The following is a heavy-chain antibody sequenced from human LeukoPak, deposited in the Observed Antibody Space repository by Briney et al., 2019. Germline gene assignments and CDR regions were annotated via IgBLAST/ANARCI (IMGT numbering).Heavy chain of an antibody. CDR3: ARGRGIGGPPHYFDY. J-gene: IGHJ4*02. CDR1: GFTFSSYS. Sequence: GGSLRLSCAASGFTFSSYSMNWVRQAPGKGLEWVSSISSSSSYIYYADSVKGRFTISRDNAKNSLYLQMNSLRAEDTAVYCCARGRGIGGPPHYFDYWGQGTLVTVSS. V-gene: IGHV3-21*01. CDR2: ISSSSSYI. D-gene: IGHD2/OR15-2a*01.